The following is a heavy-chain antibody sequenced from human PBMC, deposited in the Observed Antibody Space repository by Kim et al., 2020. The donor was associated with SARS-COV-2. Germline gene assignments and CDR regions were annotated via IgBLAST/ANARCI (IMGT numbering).Heavy chain of an antibody. D-gene: IGHD3-10*01. V-gene: IGHV3-33*01. CDR1: GFTFSSYG. J-gene: IGHJ4*02. Sequence: GGSLRLSCAASGFTFSSYGMHWVRQAPGKGLEWVAVIWYDGSNKYYADSVKGRFTISRDNSNNTLYLQMNSLRAEDTAVYYCAGDWGFVELSDYWGQGTLVTVSS. CDR3: AGDWGFVELSDY. CDR2: IWYDGSNK.